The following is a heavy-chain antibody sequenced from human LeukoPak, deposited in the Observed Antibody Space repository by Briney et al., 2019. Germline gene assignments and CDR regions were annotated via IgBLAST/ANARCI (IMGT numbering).Heavy chain of an antibody. V-gene: IGHV4-34*01. CDR1: GGSFSGYY. CDR3: ARDIAAPSYSPFDY. D-gene: IGHD1-26*01. J-gene: IGHJ4*02. CDR2: ISHSGST. Sequence: SETLSLTCAVYGGSFSGYYWSWIRQPPGKGLEWIGTISHSGSTYYNPSLKSRVTISVDTSKNQFSLRLSSVTAADTAVYYCARDIAAPSYSPFDYWGQGTLVTVSS.